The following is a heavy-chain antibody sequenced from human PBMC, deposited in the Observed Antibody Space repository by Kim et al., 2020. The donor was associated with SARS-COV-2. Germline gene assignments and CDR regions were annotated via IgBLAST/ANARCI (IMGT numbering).Heavy chain of an antibody. V-gene: IGHV1-46*01. CDR2: INPSGGTT. J-gene: IGHJ4*02. CDR1: GYTFTSYY. Sequence: ASVKVSCKASGYTFTSYYMHWVRQAPGQGLEWMGIINPSGGTTSYSQKFQGRVTMTRDTSTSTVYLELNNLRSEDTAVYYCARDHDAYTSVYYFDYWGQGTLVTVSS. D-gene: IGHD6-19*01. CDR3: ARDHDAYTSVYYFDY.